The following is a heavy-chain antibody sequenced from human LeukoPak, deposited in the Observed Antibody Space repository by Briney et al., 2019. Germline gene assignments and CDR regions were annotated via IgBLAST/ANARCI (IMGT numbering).Heavy chain of an antibody. CDR1: GFTFSSYW. CDR3: ARGVTIFGVVTMDYYYYYYMDV. J-gene: IGHJ6*03. CDR2: INSDGSST. Sequence: PGGSLRLSCAASGFTFSSYWMHWVRQAPGKGLVWVSRINSDGSSTSYADSVKGRFTISRDNAKNTLYLQMNSLRAEDTAVYYCARGVTIFGVVTMDYYYYYYMDVWGKGTTVTVSS. D-gene: IGHD3-3*01. V-gene: IGHV3-74*01.